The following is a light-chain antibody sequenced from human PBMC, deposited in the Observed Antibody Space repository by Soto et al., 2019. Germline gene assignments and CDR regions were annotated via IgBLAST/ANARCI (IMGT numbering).Light chain of an antibody. Sequence: EIVLTQSPATLSLSPGERATLSCRASQSVGSFLAWYQQKPGQAPRLLIYDASNRATGIPARFSGSGSGTAFTLTIGSLEPEDFAVYYCQLRNNWSWTFGQGTKVEI. V-gene: IGKV3-11*01. CDR2: DAS. CDR1: QSVGSF. CDR3: QLRNNWSWT. J-gene: IGKJ1*01.